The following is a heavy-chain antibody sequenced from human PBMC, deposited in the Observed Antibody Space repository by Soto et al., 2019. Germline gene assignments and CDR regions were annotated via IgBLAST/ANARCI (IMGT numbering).Heavy chain of an antibody. Sequence: PGGSLRLSCAASGFTFSSYSMNWVRQAPGKGLEWVSYISSSSSTIYYADSVKGRFTISRDNAKNSLYLQMNSLRAEDTAVYYCARDRDDYIWGSYRSSYFDYWGTATLVTLSS. CDR3: ARDRDDYIWGSYRSSYFDY. V-gene: IGHV3-48*01. J-gene: IGHJ4*02. CDR1: GFTFSSYS. D-gene: IGHD3-16*02. CDR2: ISSSSSTI.